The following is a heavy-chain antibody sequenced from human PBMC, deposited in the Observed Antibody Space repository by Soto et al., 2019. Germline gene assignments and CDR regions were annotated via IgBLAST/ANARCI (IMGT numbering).Heavy chain of an antibody. CDR1: GGSISSGDYY. CDR2: IYYSGST. Sequence: LSLTCTVSGGSISSGDYYWSWIRQPPGKGLEWIGYIYYSGSTYYNPSLKSRVTISVDTSKNQFSLKLSSVTAADTAVYYCAGTIAAAGYFDYWGQGTLVTVSS. CDR3: AGTIAAAGYFDY. D-gene: IGHD6-13*01. J-gene: IGHJ4*02. V-gene: IGHV4-30-4*01.